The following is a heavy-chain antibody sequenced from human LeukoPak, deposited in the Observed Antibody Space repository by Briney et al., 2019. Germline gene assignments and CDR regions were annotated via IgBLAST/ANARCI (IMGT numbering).Heavy chain of an antibody. CDR3: AKDTWTTLVVPAPVDY. V-gene: IGHV3-23*01. CDR1: GFTFSSYA. D-gene: IGHD2-2*01. Sequence: GGSLRLSCAASGFTFSSYALSWVRQAPGKGLEWVSTINGNGGRTYYADSVKGRFTISRDNSKHTLYLQMNSLRAEDTAVYYCAKDTWTTLVVPAPVDYWGQGTLVTVSS. CDR2: INGNGGRT. J-gene: IGHJ4*02.